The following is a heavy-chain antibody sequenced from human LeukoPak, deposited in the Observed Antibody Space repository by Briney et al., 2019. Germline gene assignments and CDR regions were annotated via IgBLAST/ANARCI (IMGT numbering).Heavy chain of an antibody. V-gene: IGHV1-2*02. CDR1: RYTFTGYY. J-gene: IGHJ5*02. D-gene: IGHD2-2*01. Sequence: ASVTVSCKASRYTFTGYYMHWVRQAPGQGLEWMGWINPNSGDTNYAQKFQGRVTMTRDTSISTANMELSRLRSDDTAVYYCARGNIVVVPPASVFDPWGQGTLVTVSS. CDR3: ARGNIVVVPPASVFDP. CDR2: INPNSGDT.